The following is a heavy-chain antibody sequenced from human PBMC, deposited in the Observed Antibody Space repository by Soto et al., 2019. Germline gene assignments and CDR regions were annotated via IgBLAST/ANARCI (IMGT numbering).Heavy chain of an antibody. CDR3: ARHQPPSMVRGVLNWFDP. CDR1: GGSISSSSYY. CDR2: IYYSGSA. V-gene: IGHV4-39*01. Sequence: SETLSLSCTVSGGSISSSSYYGGWIRQPPGKGLEWIGSIYYSGSAYYNPSLKSRVTISVDTSKNQFSLKLSSVTAADTAVYYCARHQPPSMVRGVLNWFDPWGQGTLVTVSS. J-gene: IGHJ5*02. D-gene: IGHD3-10*01.